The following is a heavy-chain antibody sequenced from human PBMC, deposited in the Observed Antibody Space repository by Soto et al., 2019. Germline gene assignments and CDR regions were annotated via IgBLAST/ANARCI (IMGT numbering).Heavy chain of an antibody. V-gene: IGHV1-3*01. J-gene: IGHJ6*02. CDR3: ARDQDDWGTFYYFYGMDV. D-gene: IGHD3-9*01. CDR2: INAGNGNT. Sequence: ASVKVSCKASGYTFTNYAMHWVRQAPGHRLEWMGWINAGNGNTKFSQNFQGRVTITRDTSASTAYMGLSSLRSEDTAVYYCARDQDDWGTFYYFYGMDVWGQGTTVTVSS. CDR1: GYTFTNYA.